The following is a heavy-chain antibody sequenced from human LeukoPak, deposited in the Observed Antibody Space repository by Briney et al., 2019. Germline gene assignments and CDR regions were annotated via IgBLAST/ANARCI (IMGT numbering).Heavy chain of an antibody. CDR2: IWYDGSNK. V-gene: IGHV3-33*03. CDR3: ARNNYDFWSGYYYYGMDV. CDR1: GFTFSSYG. D-gene: IGHD3-3*01. J-gene: IGHJ6*02. Sequence: PGGSLRLSCAASGFTFSSYGMHWVRQAPGKGLEWVTVIWYDGSNKYYADSVKGRFTISRDNAKNSLYLQMNSLRAEDTAVYYCARNNYDFWSGYYYYGMDVWGQGTTVTVSS.